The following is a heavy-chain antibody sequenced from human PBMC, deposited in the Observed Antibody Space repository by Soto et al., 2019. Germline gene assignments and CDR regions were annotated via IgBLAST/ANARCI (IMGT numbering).Heavy chain of an antibody. J-gene: IGHJ3*02. CDR1: VYKVSTWHNFTSYW. CDR2: IYPGDSYT. CDR3: ARHHSDAFDI. Sequence: GQSLKISGMGSVYKVSTWHNFTSYWIAWVRQMPGEGLEWMGIIYPGDSYTNYSPSFQGHVTISADKSISTAYLQWSSLKASDTAMYYCARHHSDAFDIWGQGTMVTVSS. V-gene: IGHV5-51*01.